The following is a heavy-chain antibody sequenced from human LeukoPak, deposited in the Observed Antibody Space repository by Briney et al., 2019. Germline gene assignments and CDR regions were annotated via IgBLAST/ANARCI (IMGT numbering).Heavy chain of an antibody. CDR3: AKRSGGRSAATNSDYYYAMDV. D-gene: IGHD3-10*01. CDR1: GFTFGDYA. Sequence: GGSLRLSCAASGFTFGDYAMHWVRQAPGKGLEWVSGITWNSRNIGYADSVKGRFTISRDNAKNFLYLQMNGLKAEDTALYYSAKRSGGRSAATNSDYYYAMDVWGQGTTVTVSS. CDR2: ITWNSRNI. J-gene: IGHJ6*02. V-gene: IGHV3-9*01.